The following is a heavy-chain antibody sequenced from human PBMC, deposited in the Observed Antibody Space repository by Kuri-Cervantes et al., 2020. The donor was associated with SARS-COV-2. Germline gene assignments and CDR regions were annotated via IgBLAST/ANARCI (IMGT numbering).Heavy chain of an antibody. CDR1: RFLLSASA. CDR2: VRGKANNYAT. Sequence: GGSLRPSCEVSRFLLSASAIHWVRQGSGKGLVWLGRVRGKANNYATAYAASVKGRFTISSDDSKNMAYLHMNSLKTEDTAVYYCTRFDFWSGYYLDYWGQGTLVTVSS. V-gene: IGHV3-73*01. D-gene: IGHD3-3*01. J-gene: IGHJ4*02. CDR3: TRFDFWSGYYLDY.